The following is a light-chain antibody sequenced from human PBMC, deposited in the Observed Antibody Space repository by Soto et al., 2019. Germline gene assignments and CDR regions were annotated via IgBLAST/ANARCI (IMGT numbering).Light chain of an antibody. J-gene: IGLJ2*01. CDR1: SSDVGGYNS. V-gene: IGLV2-14*01. CDR3: ISYTSRSILVL. CDR2: EVR. Sequence: QSALTQPASVSGSPGQSITISCTGTSSDVGGYNSVSWYQKHPGKAPKLMIYEVRNRPSGVSNRFSASKSGNTASLTISGLQAEDEADYYCISYTSRSILVLFCGGTQLTVL.